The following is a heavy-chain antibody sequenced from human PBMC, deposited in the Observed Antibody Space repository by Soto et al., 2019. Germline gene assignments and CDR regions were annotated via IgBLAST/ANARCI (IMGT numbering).Heavy chain of an antibody. J-gene: IGHJ4*02. CDR1: GGSISSGGYS. CDR2: TYHSGST. Sequence: SETLSLTCAVSGGSISSGGYSWSWIRQPPGKGLEWIGYTYHSGSTYYNPSLKSRVTISVDRSKNQFSLKLSSVTAADTAVYYCASHYSDSSGYYYTDYWGQGTLVTVSS. CDR3: ASHYSDSSGYYYTDY. D-gene: IGHD3-22*01. V-gene: IGHV4-30-2*01.